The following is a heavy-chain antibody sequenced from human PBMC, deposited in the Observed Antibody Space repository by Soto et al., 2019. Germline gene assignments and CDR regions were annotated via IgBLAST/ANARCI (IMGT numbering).Heavy chain of an antibody. V-gene: IGHV1-2*04. Sequence: ASVKVSCKASGYTFTGYYMHWVRQAPGQGLEWMGWINPNSGGTNYAQKFQGWVTMTRDTSISTAYMELSRLRSDDTAVYYCARANGRGNYGGNPLLYYYYGMDVWGQGTTVTVPS. CDR1: GYTFTGYY. CDR3: ARANGRGNYGGNPLLYYYYGMDV. J-gene: IGHJ6*02. D-gene: IGHD4-17*01. CDR2: INPNSGGT.